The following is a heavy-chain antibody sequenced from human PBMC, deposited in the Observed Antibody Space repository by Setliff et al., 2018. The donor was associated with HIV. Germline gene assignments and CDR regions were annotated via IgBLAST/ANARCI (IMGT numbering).Heavy chain of an antibody. V-gene: IGHV4-39*01. CDR1: GGSISSSSYY. CDR3: ASRYCTNGVCYRRFDGSGSPLEAFDI. Sequence: SETLSLTCTVSGGSISSSSYYWGWIRQPTGKGLEWIGSSYYSGSTYYNPSLKSRVTISVDTSKNQFSLKLSSVTAADTAVYYCASRYCTNGVCYRRFDGSGSPLEAFDIWGQGTMVTVSS. J-gene: IGHJ3*02. D-gene: IGHD2-8*01. CDR2: SYYSGST.